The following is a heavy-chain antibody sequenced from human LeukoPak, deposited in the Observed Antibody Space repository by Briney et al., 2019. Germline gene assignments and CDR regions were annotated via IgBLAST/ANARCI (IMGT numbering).Heavy chain of an antibody. D-gene: IGHD3-9*01. Sequence: GASVKVSCKASGYTFTNYGISWVRQAPGQGLEWMGWINPNSGGTNYAQKFQGRVTMTRDTSISTAYMELSRLRSDDTAVYYCARKYGDYDILTGYYMAWFDPWGQGTLVTVSS. J-gene: IGHJ5*02. CDR1: GYTFTNYG. V-gene: IGHV1-2*02. CDR2: INPNSGGT. CDR3: ARKYGDYDILTGYYMAWFDP.